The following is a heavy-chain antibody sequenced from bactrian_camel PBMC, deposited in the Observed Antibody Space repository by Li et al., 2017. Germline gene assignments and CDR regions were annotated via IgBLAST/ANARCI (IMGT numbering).Heavy chain of an antibody. V-gene: IGHV3-2*01. Sequence: HVQLVESGGGLVQPGGSLRLSCAASGFPFRSYYIAWVRQPPGKGLEWVSSIYPDRSATYYTDSVKGRFTISRDNAKNTVALQMNSLKSEDTALYYCVTSAVVAGPPTAAHWGQATQVTVS. CDR3: VTSAVVAGPPTAAH. CDR2: IYPDRSAT. J-gene: IGHJ4*01. D-gene: IGHD6*01. CDR1: GFPFRSYY.